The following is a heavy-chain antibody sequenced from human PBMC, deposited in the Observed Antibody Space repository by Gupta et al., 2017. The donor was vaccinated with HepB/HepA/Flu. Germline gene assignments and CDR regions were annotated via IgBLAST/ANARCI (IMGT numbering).Heavy chain of an antibody. V-gene: IGHV1-3*01. J-gene: IGHJ4*02. Sequence: QVQLVQSGAEVNNPGASVKVSCQASGYTFITYAIHWVRQAPVKRLEWMGWINAGNGRTRYSQMFQGRSTITRDTSASTAYMLLSSLTSEDTAVYYCARVSSPWPGGTCYYSYFDYWGQGALVTVSS. CDR2: INAGNGRT. D-gene: IGHD2-8*02. CDR3: ARVSSPWPGGTCYYSYFDY. CDR1: GYTFITYA.